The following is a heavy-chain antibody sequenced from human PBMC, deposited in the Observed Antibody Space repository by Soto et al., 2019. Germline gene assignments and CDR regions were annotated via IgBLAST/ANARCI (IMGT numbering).Heavy chain of an antibody. CDR3: ERADGFGVVTPFIDY. CDR2: IHYSGST. V-gene: IGHV4-39*01. CDR1: GGSVSSGHYH. J-gene: IGHJ4*02. D-gene: IGHD3-3*01. Sequence: SETLSLTCTVSGGSVSSGHYHWGWIRQPPGKGLQYIASIHYSGSTRYNPSLRSRVTIFVDTSNNQFSLKLSSVTAADTAVYYCERADGFGVVTPFIDYWGQGTLVTVSS.